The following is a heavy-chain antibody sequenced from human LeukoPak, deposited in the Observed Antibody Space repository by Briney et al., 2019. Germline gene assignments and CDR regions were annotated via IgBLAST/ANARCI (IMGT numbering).Heavy chain of an antibody. J-gene: IGHJ3*02. D-gene: IGHD1-1*01. CDR2: MNPNSANT. CDR3: ARARTDLESGDLSYTFEI. V-gene: IGHV1-8*01. CDR1: GYTSIRYD. Sequence: ASVKVSCKASGYTSIRYDINWVRQAAGQGLEWMGWMNPNSANTGYAEKFQGRVSMTRDNPMSTAYMELSGLRPDDTAVYYCARARTDLESGDLSYTFEIWGQGTMITVSS.